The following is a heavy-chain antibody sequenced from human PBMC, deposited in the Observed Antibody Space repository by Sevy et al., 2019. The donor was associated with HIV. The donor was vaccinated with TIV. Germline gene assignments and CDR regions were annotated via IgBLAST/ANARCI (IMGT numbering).Heavy chain of an antibody. CDR2: IGSSSSTI. D-gene: IGHD3-22*01. Sequence: GGSLRLSCAASGFTFSSYSMNWVRQAPGKELEWVSYIGSSSSTIYYADSVKGRFTISRDNAKNSLYLQIDSLRDEDMAVYHCERHPTGYDSSGYYYDYYFYGIDVWGQGTTVTVSS. V-gene: IGHV3-48*02. J-gene: IGHJ6*02. CDR1: GFTFSSYS. CDR3: ERHPTGYDSSGYYYDYYFYGIDV.